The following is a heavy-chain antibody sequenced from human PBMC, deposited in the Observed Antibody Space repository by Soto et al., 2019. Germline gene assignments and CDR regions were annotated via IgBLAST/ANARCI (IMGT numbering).Heavy chain of an antibody. D-gene: IGHD2-2*01. J-gene: IGHJ6*03. Sequence: GGSLRLSCAASGFTFSSYSMNWVRQAPGKGLEWVSYISSSSSTIYYADSVKGRFTISRDNAKNSLYLQMNSLRAEDTAVYYCARDAVPAAMLLRYYYYMDVWGKGTTVTVSS. CDR1: GFTFSSYS. CDR3: ARDAVPAAMLLRYYYYMDV. CDR2: ISSSSSTI. V-gene: IGHV3-48*01.